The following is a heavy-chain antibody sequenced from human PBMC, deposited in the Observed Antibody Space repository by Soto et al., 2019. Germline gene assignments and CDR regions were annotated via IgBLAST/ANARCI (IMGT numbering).Heavy chain of an antibody. CDR3: ARQKAWTGEWLSLYAPGMDV. CDR2: LSSSGSII. CDR1: GFTFSDYY. D-gene: IGHD3-22*01. J-gene: IGHJ6*02. V-gene: IGHV3-11*01. Sequence: QVQLVESGGGLVKPGGSLRLSCAASGFTFSDYYMSWIRQAPGKGLEWVSYLSSSGSIIYYADSVKGRFTISRDNAKNSLYLQMNSLRAEDTSVYYCARQKAWTGEWLSLYAPGMDVWGQGTTVTVSS.